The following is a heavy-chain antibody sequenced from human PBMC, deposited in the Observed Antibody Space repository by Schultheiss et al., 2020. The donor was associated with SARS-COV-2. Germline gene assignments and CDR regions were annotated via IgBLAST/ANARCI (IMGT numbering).Heavy chain of an antibody. J-gene: IGHJ6*02. D-gene: IGHD5-18*01. CDR2: ISGSGGST. Sequence: GGSLRLSCAASGFTFSSYAMSWVRQAPGKGLEWVSAISGSGGSTYYADSVKGRFTISRDNPKNTLYLQMGSLRAEDMAVYYCAREDTAMVTIAVADGMDVWGQGTTVTVSS. CDR1: GFTFSSYA. CDR3: AREDTAMVTIAVADGMDV. V-gene: IGHV3-23*01.